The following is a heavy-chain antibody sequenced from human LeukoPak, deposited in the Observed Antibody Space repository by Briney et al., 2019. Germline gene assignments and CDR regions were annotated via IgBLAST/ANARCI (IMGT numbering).Heavy chain of an antibody. V-gene: IGHV4-59*01. Sequence: SETLSLTCTVSGGSISSYYWSWIRQPPGKGLEWIGYIYYSGSTNYNPSLKSRVTISVDTSKNQFSLKLSSVTAADTAVYYCARDQQGGTIFGVDTFDPWGQGTLVTVSS. CDR3: ARDQQGGTIFGVDTFDP. J-gene: IGHJ5*02. CDR2: IYYSGST. CDR1: GGSISSYY. D-gene: IGHD3-3*01.